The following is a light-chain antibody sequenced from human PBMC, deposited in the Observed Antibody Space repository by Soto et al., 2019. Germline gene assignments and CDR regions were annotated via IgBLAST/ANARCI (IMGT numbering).Light chain of an antibody. Sequence: QSVLTQPPSVSAAPGQKVTISCSGSSSNIGNNYVSWYQQLPGTAPKFFIYENNKRPSGIPDRFSASKSGTSATLGITGLQTGDEADYYCGAWDSSLSAYVFGTGTKVTVL. CDR2: ENN. J-gene: IGLJ1*01. V-gene: IGLV1-51*02. CDR1: SSNIGNNY. CDR3: GAWDSSLSAYV.